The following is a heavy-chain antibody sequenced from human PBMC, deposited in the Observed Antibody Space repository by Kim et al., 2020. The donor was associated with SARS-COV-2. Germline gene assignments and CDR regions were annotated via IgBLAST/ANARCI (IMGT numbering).Heavy chain of an antibody. D-gene: IGHD1-1*01. Sequence: NHDPALKRRVTISVDTSKNQFSLKLSSVTAADTAVYYCARGSRGTRFFDYWGQGTLVTVSS. CDR3: ARGSRGTRFFDY. V-gene: IGHV4-34*01. J-gene: IGHJ4*02.